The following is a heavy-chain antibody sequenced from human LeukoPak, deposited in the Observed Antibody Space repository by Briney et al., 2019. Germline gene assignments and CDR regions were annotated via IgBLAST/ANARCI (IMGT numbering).Heavy chain of an antibody. J-gene: IGHJ5*02. D-gene: IGHD3-22*01. CDR3: ARAPDLITTLNWFDP. Sequence: SETLSLTCAVYGGSFSGYYWSWIRQPPGKGLEWIGEINHSGSTNYNPSLKSRVTISVDTSKNQFSLKLSSVTAADTAVYYCARAPDLITTLNWFDPWGQGTLVTVPS. CDR2: INHSGST. V-gene: IGHV4-34*01. CDR1: GGSFSGYY.